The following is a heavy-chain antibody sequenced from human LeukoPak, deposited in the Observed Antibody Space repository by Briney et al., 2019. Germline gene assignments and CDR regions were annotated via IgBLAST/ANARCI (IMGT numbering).Heavy chain of an antibody. D-gene: IGHD3-9*01. CDR2: ISWNSGSI. CDR3: AKGDYDIVTGYPDY. V-gene: IGHV3-9*03. Sequence: GGSLRLSCAASGFTFDDYAMHWVRQAPGKGLEWVSGISWNSGSIGYADSVKGRFTISRDNAKNSLYLQMNSLRAEDMALYYCAKGDYDIVTGYPDYWGQGTLVTVSS. J-gene: IGHJ4*02. CDR1: GFTFDDYA.